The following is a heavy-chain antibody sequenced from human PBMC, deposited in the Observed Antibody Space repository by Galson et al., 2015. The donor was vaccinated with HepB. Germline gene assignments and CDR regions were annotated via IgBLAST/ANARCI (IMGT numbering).Heavy chain of an antibody. Sequence: LSLTCAVYGGSFSGYYWSWIRQPPGKGLEWIGEINHSGSTNYNPSLKSRVTISVDTSKNQFSLKLSSVTAADTAVYYCARGRGLRYFDWSRRKETGDYWGQGTLVTVSS. CDR1: GGSFSGYY. CDR3: ARGRGLRYFDWSRRKETGDY. V-gene: IGHV4-34*01. CDR2: INHSGST. D-gene: IGHD3-9*01. J-gene: IGHJ4*02.